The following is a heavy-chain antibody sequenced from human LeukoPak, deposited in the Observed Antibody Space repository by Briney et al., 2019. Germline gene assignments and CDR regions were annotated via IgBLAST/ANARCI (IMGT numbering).Heavy chain of an antibody. Sequence: SETLSPTCTVSGGSISSYYWSWIRQPPGKGLEWIGYIYYSGSTNYNPSLKSRVTISVDTSKNQLSLKLSSVTAADTAVYYCARSVDIVATTPLDYWGQGTLVTVSS. CDR3: ARSVDIVATTPLDY. D-gene: IGHD5-12*01. CDR2: IYYSGST. V-gene: IGHV4-59*01. J-gene: IGHJ4*02. CDR1: GGSISSYY.